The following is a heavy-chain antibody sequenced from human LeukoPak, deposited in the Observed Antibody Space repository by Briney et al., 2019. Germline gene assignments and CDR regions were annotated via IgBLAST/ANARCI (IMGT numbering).Heavy chain of an antibody. D-gene: IGHD3-22*01. CDR3: ARDPRDYYDSSGHAFDT. Sequence: SETLSLTCTVSGGSISSGGYYWSWIRQHPGKGLEWIGYIYYSGSTYYNPSLKSRVTISVDTSKNQFSLKLSSVTAADTAVYYCARDPRDYYDSSGHAFDTWGQGTMVTVSS. CDR1: GGSISSGGYY. V-gene: IGHV4-31*03. CDR2: IYYSGST. J-gene: IGHJ3*02.